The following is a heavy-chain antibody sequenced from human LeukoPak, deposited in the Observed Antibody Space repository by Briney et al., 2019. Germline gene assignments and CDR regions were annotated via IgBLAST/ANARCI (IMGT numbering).Heavy chain of an antibody. D-gene: IGHD6-19*01. CDR3: AREAVAAAEDY. J-gene: IGHJ4*02. CDR2: IYSGGST. CDR1: GFTVSSNY. Sequence: GGSLRLSCAASGFTVSSNYMSWVRQAPGKGLEWVSVIYSGGSTYYADSVKGRFTISRDNSKNTLYLQMNSLRAEDTAVYYCAREAVAAAEDYWGEGTLVTVSS. V-gene: IGHV3-53*01.